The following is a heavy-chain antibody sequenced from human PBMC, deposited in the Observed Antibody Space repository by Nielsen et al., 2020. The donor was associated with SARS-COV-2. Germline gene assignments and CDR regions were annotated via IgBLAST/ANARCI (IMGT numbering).Heavy chain of an antibody. CDR2: SDHSWRI. Sequence: SETLSLTCAVSGDSIRNTYWGWIRQPPGKRLEWIAYSDHSWRINYNPSLKSRATISADTSKDQISLKLTSVTAADTAVYYCARVGRIEARIPWFDPWGQGTLVTVSA. J-gene: IGHJ5*02. V-gene: IGHV4-59*08. CDR3: ARVGRIEARIPWFDP. CDR1: GDSIRNTY. D-gene: IGHD6-6*01.